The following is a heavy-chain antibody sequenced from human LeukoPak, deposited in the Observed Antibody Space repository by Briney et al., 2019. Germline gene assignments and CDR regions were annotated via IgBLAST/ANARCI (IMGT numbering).Heavy chain of an antibody. CDR3: AREALGFDF. Sequence: GGSLRLSCAASGFSFSNYNMNWVRQAPGKGLEWVSSVTSGSGYIYYADSVKVRFTISRDNAKKSLYLEMNSLRADDTGVYYCAREALGFDFWGQGTLVTVSS. CDR2: VTSGSGYI. J-gene: IGHJ4*02. CDR1: GFSFSNYN. D-gene: IGHD3-3*01. V-gene: IGHV3-21*01.